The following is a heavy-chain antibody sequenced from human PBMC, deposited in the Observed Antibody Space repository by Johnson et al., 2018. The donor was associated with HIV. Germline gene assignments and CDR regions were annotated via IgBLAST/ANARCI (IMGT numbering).Heavy chain of an antibody. Sequence: VQLVESGGGLVQPGGSLRLSCVASGFTFSSYWMSWVRQAPGKGLEWVANIKKDGSDKYYVDSVKGRFTISRDNAKNSLYLQMNSLTAEDTAFYYCAKDISRLRLWAFDIWGQGTMVTVSS. V-gene: IGHV3-7*03. CDR3: AKDISRLRLWAFDI. CDR1: GFTFSSYW. D-gene: IGHD4-17*01. J-gene: IGHJ3*02. CDR2: IKKDGSDK.